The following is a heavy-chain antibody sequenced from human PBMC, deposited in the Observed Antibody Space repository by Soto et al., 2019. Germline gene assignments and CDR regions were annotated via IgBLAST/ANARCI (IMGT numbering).Heavy chain of an antibody. J-gene: IGHJ3*02. CDR1: GYSFTSYW. CDR2: IYPGDSDT. Sequence: PGESLKISCKGSGYSFTSYWIGWVRQMPWKGLEWMGIIYPGDSDTRYSPSFQGQVTISADKSISTAYLQWSSLKASDTAMYYCASSHVLRFLEWSADAFDIWGQGTMVTVSS. D-gene: IGHD3-3*01. V-gene: IGHV5-51*01. CDR3: ASSHVLRFLEWSADAFDI.